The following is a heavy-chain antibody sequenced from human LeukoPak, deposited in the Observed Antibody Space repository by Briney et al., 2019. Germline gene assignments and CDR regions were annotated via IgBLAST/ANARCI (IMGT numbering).Heavy chain of an antibody. CDR1: GSTFSDYY. CDR2: ISSSGSTI. V-gene: IGHV3-11*04. J-gene: IGHJ3*02. CDR3: AKPAGGNSVSDAFDI. Sequence: PGGSLRLSCAASGSTFSDYYMSWIRQAPGKGLGWVSYISSSGSTIYYADSVKGRFTISRDNAKNSLYLQMNSLRAEDTAVYYCAKPAGGNSVSDAFDIWGQGTMVTVSS. D-gene: IGHD4-23*01.